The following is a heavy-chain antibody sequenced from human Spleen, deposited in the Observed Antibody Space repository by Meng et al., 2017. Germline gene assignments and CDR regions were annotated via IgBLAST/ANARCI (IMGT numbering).Heavy chain of an antibody. Sequence: VQLQQWGAGLFKPSETLYLTCAVNGGSISAAYWNWIRQPPGKGLEWMGEIIHGGSPSYNPSLKSRVTISIDTSKNELSLMRSSVTDADTAVYFGGRRPTVIDSWGQGTLVTVSS. CDR2: IIHGGSP. J-gene: IGHJ4*02. V-gene: IGHV4-34*12. CDR1: GGSISAAY. CDR3: GRRPTVIDS. D-gene: IGHD1-26*01.